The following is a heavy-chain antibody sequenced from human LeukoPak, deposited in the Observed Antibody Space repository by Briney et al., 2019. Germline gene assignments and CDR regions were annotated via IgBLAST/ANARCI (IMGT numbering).Heavy chain of an antibody. CDR1: GFTLSSYG. V-gene: IGHV3-30*19. Sequence: GGSLRLSCAASGFTLSSYGMHWVRQAPGKGLEWVAVISYDGSNKYYADSVKGRFTISRDNSKNTLYLQMNSLRAEDTAVYYCAGGELSPAAYYYYYMDVWGKGTTVTVSS. CDR3: AGGELSPAAYYYYYMDV. J-gene: IGHJ6*03. D-gene: IGHD1-26*01. CDR2: ISYDGSNK.